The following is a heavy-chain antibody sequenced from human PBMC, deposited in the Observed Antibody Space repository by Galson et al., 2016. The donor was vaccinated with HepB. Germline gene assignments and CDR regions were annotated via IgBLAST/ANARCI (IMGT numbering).Heavy chain of an antibody. D-gene: IGHD3-22*01. J-gene: IGHJ4*02. CDR3: ARDHLIGYYGSSGYFVY. Sequence: SLRLSCAASGFSFSIYGMHWVRQAPGKGLEWVAVIWYDGSNKYYADSVKGRFTISRDNSKNTLYLQMNSLRDDDTAVYYCARDHLIGYYGSSGYFVYWGQGVPVTVSS. CDR2: IWYDGSNK. V-gene: IGHV3-33*01. CDR1: GFSFSIYG.